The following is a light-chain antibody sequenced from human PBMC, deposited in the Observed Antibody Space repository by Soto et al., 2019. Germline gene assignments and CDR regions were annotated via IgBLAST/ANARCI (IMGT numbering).Light chain of an antibody. CDR1: QGIRND. J-gene: IGKJ1*01. V-gene: IGKV1-5*03. Sequence: IKMTQSPPSLSASVGDRVTITCRASQGIRNDLGWYQQKPGKAPKLLIYKASTLKSGVPSRFSGSGSGTEFTLTISSLQPDDFATYYCQHYNSYSEAFGQGTKVDIK. CDR2: KAS. CDR3: QHYNSYSEA.